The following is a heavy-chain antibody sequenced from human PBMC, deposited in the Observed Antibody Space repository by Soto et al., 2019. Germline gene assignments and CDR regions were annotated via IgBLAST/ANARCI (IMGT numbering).Heavy chain of an antibody. Sequence: PSETLSLTCRVAGGSTFSSDYYWGLIRQAPGKGLDWIGSISYSGSTLHNPSLRSRVIISVDTPKSQLSLKLNSVTATETAVYFCTRLVVVDTSGYVGFDHWGQGTQVTVSS. CDR3: TRLVVVDTSGYVGFDH. D-gene: IGHD2-15*01. CDR1: GGSTFSSDYY. V-gene: IGHV4-39*01. CDR2: ISYSGST. J-gene: IGHJ4*02.